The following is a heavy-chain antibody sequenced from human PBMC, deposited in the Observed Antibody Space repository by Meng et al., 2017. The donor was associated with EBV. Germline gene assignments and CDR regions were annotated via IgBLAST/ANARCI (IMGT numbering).Heavy chain of an antibody. V-gene: IGHV1-69*01. CDR3: ASESGRGFTPDY. J-gene: IGHJ4*02. Sequence: QVQLVQSGAEVKNPGASVKVPCKAAGGTFRGHAVSWVRQAPGQGLEWMGGLIPMSDAPHYAQKFQGRVTMTADESTNTHYMDLSGLRFEDTAVYYCASESGRGFTPDYWGQGTLVTVSS. CDR1: GGTFRGHA. D-gene: IGHD3-10*01. CDR2: LIPMSDAP.